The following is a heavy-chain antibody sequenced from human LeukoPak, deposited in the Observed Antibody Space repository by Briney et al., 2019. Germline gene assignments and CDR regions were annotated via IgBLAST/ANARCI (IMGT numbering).Heavy chain of an antibody. V-gene: IGHV3-20*04. D-gene: IGHD6-13*01. CDR1: GFTFDDYG. J-gene: IGHJ4*02. Sequence: SGGSLRLSCAASGFTFDDYGMSWVRQAPGKGLERVSGINWNGGSTGYADSVKGRFTISRDNAKNTVYLQMNSLRAEDTAVYYCASASSHRIAAGGDYWGQGTLVTVSS. CDR2: INWNGGST. CDR3: ASASSHRIAAGGDY.